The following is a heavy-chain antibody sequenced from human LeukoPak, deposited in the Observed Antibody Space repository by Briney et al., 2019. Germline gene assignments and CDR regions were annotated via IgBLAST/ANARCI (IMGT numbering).Heavy chain of an antibody. Sequence: EASVTVSCKVSGYTLTELSMHWVRQAPGKGLEWMGGFDPEDGETIYAQKFQGRVTMTEDTSTDTAYMELSSLRSEDTAVYYCAAITIFWRRTFDPWGQGTLVTVSS. D-gene: IGHD3-9*01. CDR3: AAITIFWRRTFDP. CDR1: GYTLTELS. J-gene: IGHJ5*02. CDR2: FDPEDGET. V-gene: IGHV1-24*01.